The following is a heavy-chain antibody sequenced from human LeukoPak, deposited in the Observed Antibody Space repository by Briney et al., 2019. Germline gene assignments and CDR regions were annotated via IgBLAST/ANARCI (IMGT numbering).Heavy chain of an antibody. CDR1: GFTVSSNY. Sequence: GGSLRLSCAASGFTVSSNYMSWVRQAPGRGLEWVSVIYSGGNTYNADSVRGRFIISRDNSKNTLYLQMNSLRAEDTAVYYCARASSGYYKSWFDPWGQGTLVTVSS. J-gene: IGHJ5*02. V-gene: IGHV3-66*01. CDR2: IYSGGNT. D-gene: IGHD3-22*01. CDR3: ARASSGYYKSWFDP.